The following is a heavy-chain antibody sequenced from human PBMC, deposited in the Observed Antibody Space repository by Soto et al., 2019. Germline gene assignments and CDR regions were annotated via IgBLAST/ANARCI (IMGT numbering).Heavy chain of an antibody. CDR1: GFIVSGDY. CDR3: ARAYGGNPALFDP. V-gene: IGHV3-53*01. Sequence: EVQLVESGGGLIQPGGSLRLSCAASGFIVSGDYMSWVRQAPGKGLEWVSVIYPGGSTYYADSVKGRFTFSRDNSKKTLYLQMNCLRVEDTAVYYCARAYGGNPALFDPWGQGTLVTVSS. CDR2: IYPGGST. D-gene: IGHD4-17*01. J-gene: IGHJ5*02.